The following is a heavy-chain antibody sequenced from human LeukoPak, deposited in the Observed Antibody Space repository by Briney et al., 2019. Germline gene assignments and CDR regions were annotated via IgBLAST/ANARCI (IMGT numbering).Heavy chain of an antibody. J-gene: IGHJ3*02. V-gene: IGHV3-11*04. D-gene: IGHD2-2*01. CDR3: ARVGYDDAFDI. CDR2: ISSSGSTI. Sequence: GGSLRLSCASSGFTFSDYYMSWIRQAPGKGLGRGSYISSSGSTIYYADSVKGRFTISRDNAKNSLYLQMSSLRAEDTAVYYCARVGYDDAFDIWGQGTMVTVSS. CDR1: GFTFSDYY.